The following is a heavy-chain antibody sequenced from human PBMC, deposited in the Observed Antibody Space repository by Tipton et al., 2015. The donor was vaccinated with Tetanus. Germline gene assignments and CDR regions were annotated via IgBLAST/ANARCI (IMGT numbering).Heavy chain of an antibody. CDR3: ARYTQPRVGSNCYYYDY. CDR2: LYNSGST. CDR1: GDSVSSGSHH. Sequence: TLSLTCTVSGDSVSSGSHHWTWIRQTPGKGLEWIGYLYNSGSTHCNPSLKSRVSISVDTSKNQFSLKLSSVTAADTAVYYCARYTQPRVGSNCYYYDYWGQGTLVTVSS. D-gene: IGHD4-11*01. V-gene: IGHV4-61*01. J-gene: IGHJ4*02.